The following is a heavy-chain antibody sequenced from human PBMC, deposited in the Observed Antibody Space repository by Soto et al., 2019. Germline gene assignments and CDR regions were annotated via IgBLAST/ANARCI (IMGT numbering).Heavy chain of an antibody. CDR2: ISAYNGNT. D-gene: IGHD3-3*01. V-gene: IGHV1-18*01. CDR1: GYTFTSYG. CDR3: ARGQRITIFGVVPPSFDY. J-gene: IGHJ4*02. Sequence: ASVKVSCKASGYTFTSYGISWVRQAPGQGLEWMAWISAYNGNTNYAQKLQGRVTMTTDTSTSTAYMELRSLRAEDTAVYYCARGQRITIFGVVPPSFDYWGQGTLVTVSS.